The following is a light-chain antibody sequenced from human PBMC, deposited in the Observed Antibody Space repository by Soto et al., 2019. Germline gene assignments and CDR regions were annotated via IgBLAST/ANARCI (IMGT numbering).Light chain of an antibody. CDR1: QSVGKSY. CDR2: GAS. Sequence: EIVLTQSPDTLSLSPGERVTLSCRASQSVGKSYLAWYQQKPGQAPRLLIYGASSRATGIPDRFSGYESGTEYTLTISRLEPEDFVVYYCQQYASSPLTFGGGTKVEIK. J-gene: IGKJ4*01. V-gene: IGKV3-20*01. CDR3: QQYASSPLT.